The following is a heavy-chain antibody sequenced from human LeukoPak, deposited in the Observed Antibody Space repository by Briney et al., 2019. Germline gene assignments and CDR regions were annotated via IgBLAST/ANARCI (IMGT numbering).Heavy chain of an antibody. CDR2: IYYSGST. CDR1: GSSISSGGYY. CDR3: ARGLMVRGVIMPYFLDY. Sequence: SETLSLTCTVSGSSISSGGYYWSWIRQHSGKGLEWIGYIYYSGSTYYNPSLKSRVTISVDTSKNQFSLKLSSVTAADTAVYYCARGLMVRGVIMPYFLDYWGQGTLVSVSS. V-gene: IGHV4-31*03. J-gene: IGHJ4*02. D-gene: IGHD3-10*01.